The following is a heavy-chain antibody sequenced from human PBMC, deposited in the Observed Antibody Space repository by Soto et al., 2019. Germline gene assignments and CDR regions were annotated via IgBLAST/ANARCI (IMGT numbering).Heavy chain of an antibody. CDR2: IYYSGST. D-gene: IGHD2-15*01. J-gene: IGHJ6*03. CDR3: ARVGCSGGSCYPVYYYYYYMDV. V-gene: IGHV4-59*01. CDR1: GGSISSYY. Sequence: ASETLSLTCTVSGGSISSYYWSWIRQPPGKGLEWIGYIYYSGSTNYNPSLKSRVTISVDTSKNQFSLKLSSVTAADTAVYYCARVGCSGGSCYPVYYYYYYMDVWGKGTTVTVSS.